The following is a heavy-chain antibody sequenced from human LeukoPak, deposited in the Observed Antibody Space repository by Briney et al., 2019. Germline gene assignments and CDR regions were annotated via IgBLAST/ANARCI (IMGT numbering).Heavy chain of an antibody. Sequence: ASVKVSCKASGYTFTGYYMHWVRQAPGQGVEWMGWINPNSGGTNYAQKFRGRVTMTRDTSISTAYMELSRMRSDDTAVYHCARENPVMTMVRGAKNWFDPWGQGTLVTVSS. D-gene: IGHD3-10*01. CDR3: ARENPVMTMVRGAKNWFDP. CDR2: INPNSGGT. CDR1: GYTFTGYY. J-gene: IGHJ5*02. V-gene: IGHV1-2*02.